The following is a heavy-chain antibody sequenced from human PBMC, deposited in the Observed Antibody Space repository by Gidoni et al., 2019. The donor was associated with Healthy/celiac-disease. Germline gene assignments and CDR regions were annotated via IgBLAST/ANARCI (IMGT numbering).Heavy chain of an antibody. J-gene: IGHJ3*02. Sequence: EVQLVESGGGLVKPGGSLRLSCAASGFTFSSYSMNWVRQAPGKGLEWVSSISSSSSFIYYADSVKGRFTISRDNAKNSLYLQMTSLRAEDTAVYYCARESGGDAFDIWGQGTMVTVSS. D-gene: IGHD3-10*01. CDR3: ARESGGDAFDI. CDR2: ISSSSSFI. CDR1: GFTFSSYS. V-gene: IGHV3-21*01.